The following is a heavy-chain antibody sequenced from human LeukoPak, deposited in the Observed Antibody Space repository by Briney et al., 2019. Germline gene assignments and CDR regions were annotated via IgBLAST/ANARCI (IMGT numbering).Heavy chain of an antibody. CDR1: GYTFTSYY. CDR3: ARSPGIAVAALILELDY. D-gene: IGHD6-19*01. Sequence: ASVKVSCKASGYTFTSYYMHWVRQAPGQGLEWVGIINPSGGSTSYAQKFPGRVTMTRDTSTSTVYMELSSLRSEDTAVYYCARSPGIAVAALILELDYWGQGTLVTVSS. J-gene: IGHJ4*02. CDR2: INPSGGST. V-gene: IGHV1-46*01.